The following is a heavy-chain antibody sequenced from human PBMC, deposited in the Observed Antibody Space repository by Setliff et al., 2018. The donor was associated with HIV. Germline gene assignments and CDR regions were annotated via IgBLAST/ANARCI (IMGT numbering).Heavy chain of an antibody. CDR2: IIPIFGAE. J-gene: IGHJ4*02. D-gene: IGHD3-22*01. CDR3: ARETEVKGYYDSSGSWGLGY. V-gene: IGHV1-69*13. CDR1: GGTFSNYA. Sequence: SVMVSCKASGGTFSNYAISWVRQAPGQGLEWMGGIIPIFGAEKYAQKFQGRVTITADESTSIAYMELGSLGSEDTAVYYCARETEVKGYYDSSGSWGLGYWGQGTLVTVSS.